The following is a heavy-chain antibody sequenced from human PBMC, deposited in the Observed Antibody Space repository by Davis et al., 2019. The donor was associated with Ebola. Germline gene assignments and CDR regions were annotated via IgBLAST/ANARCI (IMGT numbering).Heavy chain of an antibody. Sequence: AASVKVSCKASGGTFSTFAISWVRQAPGQGLEWMGRIIPILGIANYAQKFQGRVTITADESTSTVYMELSSLRSEDTAVYYCAREKVVVVVAATNDYYYYGMDVWGQGTTVTVSS. CDR1: GGTFSTFA. D-gene: IGHD2-15*01. CDR3: AREKVVVVVAATNDYYYYGMDV. V-gene: IGHV1-69*04. J-gene: IGHJ6*02. CDR2: IIPILGIA.